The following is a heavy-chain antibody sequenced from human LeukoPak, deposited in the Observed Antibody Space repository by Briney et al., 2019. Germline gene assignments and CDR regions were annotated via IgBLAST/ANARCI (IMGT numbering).Heavy chain of an antibody. D-gene: IGHD4/OR15-4a*01. V-gene: IGHV1-69-2*01. J-gene: IGHJ6*03. CDR3: ATLSIMVVTSYYYYYMDV. Sequence: ATVKISCKVSGYTFTDYYMHWVQQAPGKGLEWMGPVDPEDGETIYAEKFQGRVTITADTSTDTAYTELSSLRSEDTAVYYCATLSIMVVTSYYYYYMDVWGKGTTVTVSS. CDR1: GYTFTDYY. CDR2: VDPEDGET.